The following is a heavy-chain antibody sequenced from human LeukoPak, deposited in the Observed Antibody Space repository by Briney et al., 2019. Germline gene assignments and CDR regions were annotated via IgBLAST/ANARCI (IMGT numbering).Heavy chain of an antibody. CDR2: IIAIFGTA. D-gene: IGHD2-15*01. Sequence: SVKVSXKASGGTFSSYAISWVRQAPGQGLEWMGRIIAIFGTANYAQKFQGRVTITTDESTSTAYMELSSLRSEDTAVYYCAREVVVVVAATQGAFDIWGQGTMVTVSS. J-gene: IGHJ3*02. CDR1: GGTFSSYA. V-gene: IGHV1-69*05. CDR3: AREVVVVVAATQGAFDI.